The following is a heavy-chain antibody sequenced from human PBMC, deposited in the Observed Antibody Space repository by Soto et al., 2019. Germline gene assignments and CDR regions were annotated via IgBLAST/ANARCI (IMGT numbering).Heavy chain of an antibody. V-gene: IGHV5-10-1*01. Sequence: PGESLKISCKGSGYSFTSYWISWVRQMPGKGLEWMGRIDPSDSYTNYSPSFQGHVTISADKSISTAYLQWSSLKASDTAMYYCARVARRDCSSTSCYVEGYFDYWGQGTQVTVSS. CDR2: IDPSDSYT. CDR3: ARVARRDCSSTSCYVEGYFDY. D-gene: IGHD2-2*01. CDR1: GYSFTSYW. J-gene: IGHJ4*02.